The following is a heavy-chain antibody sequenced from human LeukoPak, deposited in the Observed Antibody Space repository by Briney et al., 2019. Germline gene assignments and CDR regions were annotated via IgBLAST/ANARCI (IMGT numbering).Heavy chain of an antibody. J-gene: IGHJ6*02. D-gene: IGHD6-13*01. CDR2: IYPGDSDT. CDR3: ARSSSSAGRYYYYYYGMDV. Sequence: GESLQISCKGSGYSFTSYWIGWVRQMPGKGLEWMGIIYPGDSDTRYSPSFQGQVTISADKSTSTAYLQWSSLKASDTAMYYCARSSSSAGRYYYYYYGMDVWGQGTTVTVSS. V-gene: IGHV5-51*01. CDR1: GYSFTSYW.